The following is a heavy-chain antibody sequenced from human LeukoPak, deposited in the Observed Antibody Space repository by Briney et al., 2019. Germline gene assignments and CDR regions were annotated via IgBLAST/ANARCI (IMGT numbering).Heavy chain of an antibody. CDR3: ARGVYYDSWSGAKYYFDL. CDR1: GGSLSYYY. J-gene: IGHJ4*02. Sequence: SETLSLTCTVSGGSLSYYYWTWIRQPPGKGLEWIGYIYHSGSTNYNPSLKSRVTISVDKSKNQFSLKLRSVTAADTAVYYCARGVYYDSWSGAKYYFDLWGQGTLVTVSS. D-gene: IGHD3-3*01. CDR2: IYHSGST. V-gene: IGHV4-59*08.